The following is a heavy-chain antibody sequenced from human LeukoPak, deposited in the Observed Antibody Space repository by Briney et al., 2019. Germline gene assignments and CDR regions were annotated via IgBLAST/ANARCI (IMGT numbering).Heavy chain of an antibody. CDR1: GYSFTSYW. V-gene: IGHV5-51*01. CDR3: ASRIAAAGTFWVY. CDR2: IYPGDSDT. D-gene: IGHD6-13*01. Sequence: GESLKISCKGSGYSFTSYWIGWVRQMPGKGLEWMGIIYPGDSDTRYSPSFQGQVTISADKSISTAYLQWSSLKASDTAMYYCASRIAAAGTFWVYWGQGTLVTVSS. J-gene: IGHJ4*02.